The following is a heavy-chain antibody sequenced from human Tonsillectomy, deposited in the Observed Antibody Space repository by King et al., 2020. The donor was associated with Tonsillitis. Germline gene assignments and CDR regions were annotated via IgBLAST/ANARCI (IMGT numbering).Heavy chain of an antibody. D-gene: IGHD6-13*01. CDR2: IRSKAYGGTA. J-gene: IGHJ4*02. Sequence: VQLVESGGGLVQPGRSLRLSCTASGFTFGDYAMSWVRQAPGKGLEWVGFIRSKAYGGTAEYAASVKGRFTISRDDSTGIAYQQMNSLKTEDTAVYYCTSRIAAPGFDYWGQGTLVTVSS. CDR1: GFTFGDYA. V-gene: IGHV3-49*04. CDR3: TSRIAAPGFDY.